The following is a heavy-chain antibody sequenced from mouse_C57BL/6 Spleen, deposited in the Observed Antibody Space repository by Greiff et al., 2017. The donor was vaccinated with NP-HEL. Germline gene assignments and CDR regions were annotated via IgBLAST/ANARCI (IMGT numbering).Heavy chain of an antibody. Sequence: VQLQQSGPELVKPGASVKISCKASGYTFTDYYMNWVKQSHGKSLEWIGDINPNNGGTSYNQKFKGKATLTVDKSSSTADMELRSLTSEDSAVYYCARNDGYYLDYWGQGTTLTVSS. D-gene: IGHD2-3*01. CDR2: INPNNGGT. V-gene: IGHV1-26*01. J-gene: IGHJ2*01. CDR1: GYTFTDYY. CDR3: ARNDGYYLDY.